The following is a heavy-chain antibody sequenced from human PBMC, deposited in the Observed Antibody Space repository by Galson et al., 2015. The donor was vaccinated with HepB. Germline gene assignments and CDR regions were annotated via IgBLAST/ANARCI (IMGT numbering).Heavy chain of an antibody. CDR2: IRASTIYT. Sequence: SLRHSCAASGLTFSDYYMSWSRQAPGQGLEWLSYIRASTIYTNYADSVKGRFTVSRDNAKNSLNLQRSSLRAEDTAVSDCARVADADYGDHTHFDSWGQGTLVTVSS. CDR3: ARVADADYGDHTHFDS. J-gene: IGHJ4*02. CDR1: GLTFSDYY. D-gene: IGHD4-17*01. V-gene: IGHV3-11*06.